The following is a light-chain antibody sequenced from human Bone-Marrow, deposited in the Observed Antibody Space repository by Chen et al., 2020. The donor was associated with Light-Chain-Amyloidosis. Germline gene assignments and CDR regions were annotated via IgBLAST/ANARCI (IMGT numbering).Light chain of an antibody. J-gene: IGLJ2*01. CDR1: GNNVGIYKL. CDR2: EAT. Sequence: QSALRQPASVSGSPGPSITISCTGDGNNVGIYKLVSWYQHHPGKAPKLIIYEATARPSGVSTRFSGSQSGNTASLTISGLQAEDEADYYCCSFAGGVVPFGGGTKVTVL. CDR3: CSFAGGVVP. V-gene: IGLV2-23*01.